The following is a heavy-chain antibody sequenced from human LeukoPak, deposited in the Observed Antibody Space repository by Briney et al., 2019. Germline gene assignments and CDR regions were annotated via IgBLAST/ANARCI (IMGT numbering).Heavy chain of an antibody. CDR3: ARRSVAYSYDSSGYSAGYYFDY. Sequence: PSETLSLTCAVSGGSFSGHYWNWIRQPPGKGLEWIGEINHGGSTNYNPSLKSRVAISVDTSQNQFSLRLSSVTAADTAVYYCARRSVAYSYDSSGYSAGYYFDYWGQGTLVTVSS. CDR1: GGSFSGHY. CDR2: INHGGST. V-gene: IGHV4-34*01. J-gene: IGHJ4*02. D-gene: IGHD3-22*01.